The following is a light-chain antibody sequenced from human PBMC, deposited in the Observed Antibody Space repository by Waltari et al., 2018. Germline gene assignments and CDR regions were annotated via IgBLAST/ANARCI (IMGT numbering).Light chain of an antibody. J-gene: IGLJ2*01. CDR1: NNDVGAYNS. CDR3: TSYTGSDNSKV. Sequence: QSALTQPPSASGSPGQSVTISCTGTNNDVGAYNSVSWSHKHPGKAPKVMIYEVSKRPSGVPARFSGTKSGNTASLTVAGLQAEDEADYYCTSYTGSDNSKVFGGGTKLTVL. CDR2: EVS. V-gene: IGLV2-8*01.